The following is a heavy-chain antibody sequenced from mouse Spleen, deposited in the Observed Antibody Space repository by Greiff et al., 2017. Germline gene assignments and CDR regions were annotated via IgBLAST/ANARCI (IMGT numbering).Heavy chain of an antibody. J-gene: IGHJ2*01. V-gene: IGHV1-69*01. CDR2: IDPSDSYT. CDR3: ARGKEVLDY. CDR1: GYTFTSYW. Sequence: QVQLQQPGAELVMPGASVKLSCKASGYTFTSYWMHWVKQRPGQGLEWIGEIDPSDSYTNYNQKFKGKATLTVDKSSSTAYMQLSSLTSEDSAVYYCARGKEVLDYWGQGTTLTVSS.